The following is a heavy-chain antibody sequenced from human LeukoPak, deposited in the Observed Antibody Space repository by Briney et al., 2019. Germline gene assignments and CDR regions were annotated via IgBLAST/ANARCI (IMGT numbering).Heavy chain of an antibody. CDR1: GYTFTSYG. J-gene: IGHJ4*02. CDR2: ISAYNGNT. D-gene: IGHD3-16*01. Sequence: ASVKVSCKASGYTFTSYGISWVRQAPGQGLEWMGWISAYNGNTNYAQKLQGRVTTTTDTSTSTAYMELRSLRSDDTAVYYCARDYSVGANRSPDFDYWGQGTLVTVSS. CDR3: ARDYSVGANRSPDFDY. V-gene: IGHV1-18*01.